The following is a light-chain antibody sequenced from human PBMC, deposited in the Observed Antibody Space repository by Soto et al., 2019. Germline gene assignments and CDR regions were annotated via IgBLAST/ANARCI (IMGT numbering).Light chain of an antibody. Sequence: DIQMTQSPSTLSASVGDRVTITCRASQSISSWLAWYQQKPGKAPKLLIYKASSLESGVPSRFSGSGSGTEFTLTISSLQPDDFATYSCQQYNSYWTSVQGTKVDIK. CDR2: KAS. CDR1: QSISSW. V-gene: IGKV1-5*03. J-gene: IGKJ1*01. CDR3: QQYNSYWT.